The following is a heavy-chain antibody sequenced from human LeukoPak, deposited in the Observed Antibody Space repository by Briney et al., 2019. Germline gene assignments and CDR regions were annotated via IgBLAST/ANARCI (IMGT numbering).Heavy chain of an antibody. J-gene: IGHJ6*02. CDR1: GGSISGTYY. CDR2: IYYSGST. V-gene: IGHV4-59*08. D-gene: IGHD5-18*01. Sequence: SETLSLTCTVSGGSISGTYYWSWIRQSPGKGLEWIGSIYYSGSTNYNPSLKSRVTISVDTSKSEFSLKLNSVTAADTAVYYCAKFLYSYGYYYGMDVWGQGTTVTVSS. CDR3: AKFLYSYGYYYGMDV.